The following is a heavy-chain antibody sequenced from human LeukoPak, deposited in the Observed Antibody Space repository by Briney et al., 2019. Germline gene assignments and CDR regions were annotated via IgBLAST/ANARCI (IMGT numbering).Heavy chain of an antibody. J-gene: IGHJ4*02. D-gene: IGHD6-19*01. Sequence: SQTLSLTCAISGDXVSSNSAVWNWLRQSPSRGLEWLGRTYYRSKWYNDYAVSVKSRITMNPDTSKNQFSLQLNSVTPEDTAVYYCARVGEQWLVFFDYWGQGTLVTVSS. V-gene: IGHV6-1*01. CDR3: ARVGEQWLVFFDY. CDR2: TYYRSKWYN. CDR1: GDXVSSNSAV.